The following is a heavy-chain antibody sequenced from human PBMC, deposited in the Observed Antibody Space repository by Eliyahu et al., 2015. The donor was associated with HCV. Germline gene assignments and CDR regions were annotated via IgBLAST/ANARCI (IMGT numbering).Heavy chain of an antibody. J-gene: IGHJ6*03. CDR3: ASPRPLYSSSWLRDYYYYYMDV. D-gene: IGHD6-13*01. CDR1: GFTVXSNY. Sequence: EVQLVESGGGLIQPGGSLRLSCAASGFTVXSNYMXWVRQAPGKGLGWVSVIYSGGSTYYADSVKGRFTISRDNSKNTLYLQMNSLRAEDTAVYYCASPRPLYSSSWLRDYYYYYMDVWGKGTTVTVSS. CDR2: IYSGGST. V-gene: IGHV3-53*01.